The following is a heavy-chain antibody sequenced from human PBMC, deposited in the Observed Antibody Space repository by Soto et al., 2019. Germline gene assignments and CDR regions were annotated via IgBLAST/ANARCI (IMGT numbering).Heavy chain of an antibody. J-gene: IGHJ6*02. CDR3: ARGRGKNYYYGMDV. Sequence: EASVKVSCKASGYTFTSYGISWVRQAPGQGLEWMGWISAYNGNTNYAQKLQGRVTMTTDTSTSTAYMELRSLRSDDTAVYYCARGRGKNYYYGMDVWGQGTTVTVSS. CDR1: GYTFTSYG. D-gene: IGHD1-26*01. V-gene: IGHV1-18*01. CDR2: ISAYNGNT.